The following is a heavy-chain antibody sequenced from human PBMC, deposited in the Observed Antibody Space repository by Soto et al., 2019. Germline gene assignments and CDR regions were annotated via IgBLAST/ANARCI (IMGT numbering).Heavy chain of an antibody. D-gene: IGHD3-22*01. CDR1: VGSIPSSSYY. CDR3: ASAYFDSSGYYFDD. V-gene: IGHV4-39*01. Sequence: KASETLSLTCTVSVGSIPSSSYYWSWIRQSPGKGLEWIGNIYYSGSTSYSPSLKSRVTVSVDTSKNQFSLNLLSVTAADTAVYYSASAYFDSSGYYFDDWGEGTQGTVAS. J-gene: IGHJ4*02. CDR2: IYYSGST.